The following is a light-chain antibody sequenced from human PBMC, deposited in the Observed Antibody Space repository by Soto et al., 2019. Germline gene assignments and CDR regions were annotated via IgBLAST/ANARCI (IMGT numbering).Light chain of an antibody. V-gene: IGKV3-20*01. CDR1: QSVSSGY. J-gene: IGKJ1*01. CDR3: QLYGSAPTWT. Sequence: EIVLTQSPGTLSLSPGEGATLSCRASQSVSSGYLAWYQQKPGQAPRLLIYGASSRATGNPDRFSGSGSGTDFTLSISRLQPEDFAVYYCQLYGSAPTWTFGQGTRVEFK. CDR2: GAS.